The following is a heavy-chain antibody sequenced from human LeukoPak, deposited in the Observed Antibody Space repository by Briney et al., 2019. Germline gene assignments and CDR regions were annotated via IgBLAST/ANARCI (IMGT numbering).Heavy chain of an antibody. Sequence: GGSLRLSCAASGFTFSSYSMNWVRQAPGKGLEWVSSVSSSSSYIYYADSVKGRFTISRDNAKNSLYLQMNSLRAEDTAVYYCSAASGYDYDFDYWGQGTLVTVSS. D-gene: IGHD5-12*01. CDR3: SAASGYDYDFDY. CDR1: GFTFSSYS. J-gene: IGHJ4*02. V-gene: IGHV3-21*01. CDR2: VSSSSSYI.